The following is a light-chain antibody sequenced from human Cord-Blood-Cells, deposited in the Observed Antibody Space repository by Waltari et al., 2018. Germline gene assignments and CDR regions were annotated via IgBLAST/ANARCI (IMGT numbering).Light chain of an antibody. CDR2: AAS. CDR3: QQSYSTPMYT. J-gene: IGKJ2*01. V-gene: IGKV1-39*01. Sequence: DIQMTQSQSSLSASVGDRVTITCPASQSISSYLNWYQQKPGKAPKLLIYAASSLQSGVPSRFSGSGSGTDFTLTISSLQPEDFATYYCQQSYSTPMYTFGQGTKLEIK. CDR1: QSISSY.